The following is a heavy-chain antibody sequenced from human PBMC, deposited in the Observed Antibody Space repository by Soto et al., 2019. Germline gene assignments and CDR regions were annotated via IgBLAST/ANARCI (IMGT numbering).Heavy chain of an antibody. V-gene: IGHV5-10-1*01. CDR3: ARHDGGYDNWFDP. CDR2: IDPSDSYT. D-gene: IGHD5-12*01. Sequence: PGESLKISCKGSGYSFTSYWISWVRQMPGKGLEWMGRIDPSDSYTNYSPSFQGHVTISADKSISTAYLQWSSLKASDTAMYYCARHDGGYDNWFDPWGQGTLVTVSS. CDR1: GYSFTSYW. J-gene: IGHJ5*02.